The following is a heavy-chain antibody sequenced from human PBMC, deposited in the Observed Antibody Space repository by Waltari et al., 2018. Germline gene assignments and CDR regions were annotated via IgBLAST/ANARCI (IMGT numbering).Heavy chain of an antibody. D-gene: IGHD1-26*01. CDR3: ARENSGSYGEFDF. J-gene: IGHJ4*02. CDR2: IYSGGST. V-gene: IGHV3-53*02. Sequence: EVQMVETGGGLIQPGGSLSLSCAVSGFSVISTYRTWVRQPPGKGLEWVSYIYSGGSTYYADSVKGRFTISRDNSKNTLYLQMNNLRAEDTAVHYCARENSGSYGEFDFWGQGTLVTVSS. CDR1: GFSVISTY.